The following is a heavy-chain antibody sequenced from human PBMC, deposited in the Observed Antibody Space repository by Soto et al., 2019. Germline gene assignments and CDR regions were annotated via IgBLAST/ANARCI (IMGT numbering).Heavy chain of an antibody. Sequence: SETLSLTCTVSGGSISSGGYYWSWIRQHPGKGLEWIGYIYYSGSTYYNPSLKSRVTISVDTSKNQFSMKLSSVTAADTAVYYCAGYIVGVVDDHPWFDPWGQGTLVSVSS. D-gene: IGHD2-15*01. J-gene: IGHJ5*02. V-gene: IGHV4-31*03. CDR3: AGYIVGVVDDHPWFDP. CDR2: IYYSGST. CDR1: GGSISSGGYY.